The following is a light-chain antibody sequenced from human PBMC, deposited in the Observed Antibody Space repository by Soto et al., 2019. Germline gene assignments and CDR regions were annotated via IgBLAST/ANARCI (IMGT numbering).Light chain of an antibody. V-gene: IGLV1-47*01. Sequence: QSVLTQPPSASGTPGQTVTISCFGRSSNIGSAYIYWYQHLPGTAPKLLIYRNNQRPSGVPDRFSASKSGTSASLAISGLRSEDDADYYCAAWDDSLVVFGGGTKLTVL. CDR2: RNN. J-gene: IGLJ2*01. CDR3: AAWDDSLVV. CDR1: SSNIGSAY.